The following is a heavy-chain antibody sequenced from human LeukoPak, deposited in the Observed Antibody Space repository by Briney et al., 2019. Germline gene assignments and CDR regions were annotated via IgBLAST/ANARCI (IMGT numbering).Heavy chain of an antibody. D-gene: IGHD3-22*01. Sequence: SETLSLTCTVSGGSISSYYWSWIRQPAGKGLEWIGRIYTSGSTNYNPSLKSRVTMSVDTSKNQFSLKLRSVTAADTAVYYCARVRYYDSSGRYYFDYWGQGTLVTVSS. V-gene: IGHV4-4*07. CDR2: IYTSGST. CDR1: GGSISSYY. J-gene: IGHJ4*02. CDR3: ARVRYYDSSGRYYFDY.